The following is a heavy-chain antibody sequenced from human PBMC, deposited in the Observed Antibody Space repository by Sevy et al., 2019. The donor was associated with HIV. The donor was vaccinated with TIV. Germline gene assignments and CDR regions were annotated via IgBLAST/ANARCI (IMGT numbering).Heavy chain of an antibody. CDR2: MNPKSGNT. CDR3: ARGLRLNEYSSSAGTFDF. V-gene: IGHV1-8*01. CDR1: GYTFTSYD. J-gene: IGHJ3*01. D-gene: IGHD6-6*01. Sequence: GSVKVSCKASGYTFTSYDINWVRQATGQGLEWMGWMNPKSGNTGYAQKFQGRGTMTRNTSIRTAYMKLSSLRSEDTAVYYCARGLRLNEYSSSAGTFDFWGQGTMVTVSS.